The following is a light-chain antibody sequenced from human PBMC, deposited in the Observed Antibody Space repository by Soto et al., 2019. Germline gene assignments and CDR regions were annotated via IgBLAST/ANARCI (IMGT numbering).Light chain of an antibody. J-gene: IGKJ5*01. V-gene: IGKV3-15*01. CDR3: QQYKSWPPIT. Sequence: IAVTQSPCTLPLSPGETAALDWGASHSLNTDLAWYPQKPGQAPRLLLSGASTRATGAPPRFSGGGSGTEFTLTLSSLQSEDSAIYYCQQYKSWPPITFGQATRLEIK. CDR1: HSLNTD. CDR2: GAS.